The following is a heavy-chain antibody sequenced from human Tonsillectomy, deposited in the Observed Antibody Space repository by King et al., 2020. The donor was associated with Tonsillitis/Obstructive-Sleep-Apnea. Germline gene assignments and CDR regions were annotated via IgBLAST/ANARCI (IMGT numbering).Heavy chain of an antibody. CDR3: ARIWGSEQLDAFDI. J-gene: IGHJ3*02. D-gene: IGHD3-16*01. CDR1: GGTFSSYA. V-gene: IGHV1-69*10. Sequence: QLVQSGAEVKKPGSSVKVSCKASGGTFSSYAISWVRQAPGQGLEWMGGIIPIIGIANYAQKFQGRVTITADKSTTTAYMELSSLRSEDTAVYYCARIWGSEQLDAFDIWGQGTMVIVSS. CDR2: IIPIIGIA.